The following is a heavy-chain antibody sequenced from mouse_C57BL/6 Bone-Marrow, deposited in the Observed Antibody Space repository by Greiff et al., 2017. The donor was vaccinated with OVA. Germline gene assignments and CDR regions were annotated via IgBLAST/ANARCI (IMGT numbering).Heavy chain of an antibody. Sequence: VQLQQSGAELVRPGASVTLSCKASGYTFTDYEMHWVKQTPVHGLEWIGAIDPETGGTAYNQKFKGKAILTADKSSSTAYMELRSLTSEDSAVYYCTREEPGPWFAYWGQGTLVTVSA. CDR2: IDPETGGT. V-gene: IGHV1-15*01. CDR1: GYTFTDYE. CDR3: TREEPGPWFAY. J-gene: IGHJ3*01.